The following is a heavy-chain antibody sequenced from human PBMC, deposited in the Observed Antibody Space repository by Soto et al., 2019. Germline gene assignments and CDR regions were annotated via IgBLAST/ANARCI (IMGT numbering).Heavy chain of an antibody. CDR3: AKVGRDDGYY. CDR1: GGTFSSYT. CDR2: IIPITAIA. D-gene: IGHD1-26*01. J-gene: IGHJ4*02. V-gene: IGHV1-69*02. Sequence: QVQLVQSGAEVKKPGSSVKVSCRASGGTFSSYTISWVRQAPGQGLEWMGRIIPITAIANYAQKFQGRVTITADESTSTAYMELSSLRPEDTAVYYCAKVGRDDGYYWGQGTLVTVSS.